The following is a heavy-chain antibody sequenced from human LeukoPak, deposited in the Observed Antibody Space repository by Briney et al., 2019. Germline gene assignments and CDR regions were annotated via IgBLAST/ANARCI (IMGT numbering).Heavy chain of an antibody. J-gene: IGHJ4*02. V-gene: IGHV4-39*01. CDR3: ASHVWFGELCHFDY. Sequence: SETLSLTCTVSGGSISSSSYYWGWLRQPPGTGLEWIGSIYYSGSTYYNPSLKSRVTISVDTSNNQFSLRLSSVTAADTAVYYCASHVWFGELCHFDYWGQGTLVTVSS. CDR2: IYYSGST. D-gene: IGHD3-10*01. CDR1: GGSISSSSYY.